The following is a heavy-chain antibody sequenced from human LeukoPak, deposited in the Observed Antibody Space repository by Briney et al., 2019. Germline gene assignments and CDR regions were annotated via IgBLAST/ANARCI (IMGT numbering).Heavy chain of an antibody. D-gene: IGHD6-6*01. CDR3: ARDEQLVPVDY. CDR2: ISSSSSSI. Sequence: TGGSLRLSCAPSGFTFSSYSMNWVRQAPGKGLEWVSSISSSSSSIYYADSVKGRFTISRDNAKNSLYLQMNSLRAEDTAVYYCARDEQLVPVDYWGQGTLVTVSS. J-gene: IGHJ4*02. CDR1: GFTFSSYS. V-gene: IGHV3-21*01.